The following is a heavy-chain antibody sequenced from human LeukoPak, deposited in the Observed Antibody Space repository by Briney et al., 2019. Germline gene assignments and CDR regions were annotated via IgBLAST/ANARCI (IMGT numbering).Heavy chain of an antibody. Sequence: ASVKVSCKASGGTFSSYAISWVRQAPGQGLEWMGRIIPILGIANYAQKFQGRVTITADKSTSTAYMELSSLRSEDTAVYYCARPTTYYYDSSGYRYYFDYWGQGTLVTVSS. V-gene: IGHV1-69*04. J-gene: IGHJ4*02. CDR3: ARPTTYYYDSSGYRYYFDY. CDR2: IIPILGIA. CDR1: GGTFSSYA. D-gene: IGHD3-22*01.